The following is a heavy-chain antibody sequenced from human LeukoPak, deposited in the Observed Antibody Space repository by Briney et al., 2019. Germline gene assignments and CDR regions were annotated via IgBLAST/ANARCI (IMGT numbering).Heavy chain of an antibody. J-gene: IGHJ4*02. CDR1: GYTFTSYG. D-gene: IGHD3-9*01. CDR3: ARMNPILRYFDWLLYPCAAFDY. Sequence: GASVKVSCKASGYTFTSYGISWVRQAPGQGLEWMGWISAYNGNTNYAQKLQGRVTMTTDTSTSTAYMELRSLRSDDAAVYYCARMNPILRYFDWLLYPCAAFDYWGQGTLVTVSS. V-gene: IGHV1-18*01. CDR2: ISAYNGNT.